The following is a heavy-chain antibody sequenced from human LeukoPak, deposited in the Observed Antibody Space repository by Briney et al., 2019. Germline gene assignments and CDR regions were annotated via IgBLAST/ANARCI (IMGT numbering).Heavy chain of an antibody. J-gene: IGHJ4*02. CDR2: INPKSGGT. CDR3: ARAPYSSSWYGDYFDY. D-gene: IGHD6-13*01. V-gene: IGHV1-2*02. Sequence: ASVKVSCKASGYTFTGYYMHWVRQAPGQGLEWMGWINPKSGGTNYAQKFQGRVTMTRDTSISTAYMELSRLRSDDTAVYYCARAPYSSSWYGDYFDYWGQGTLVTVSS. CDR1: GYTFTGYY.